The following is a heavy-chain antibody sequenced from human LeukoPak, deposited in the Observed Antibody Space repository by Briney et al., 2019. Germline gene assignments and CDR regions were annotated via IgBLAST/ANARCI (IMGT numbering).Heavy chain of an antibody. CDR2: MSSSDDGR. D-gene: IGHD2-15*01. J-gene: IGHJ4*02. CDR3: AKAPVTSCRGAFCYPFDY. CDR1: GFSFSSYA. V-gene: IGHV3-23*01. Sequence: GGSLRLSCATSGFSFSSYAMRWVRQAPGKGLEGVSAMSSSDDGRYYAASVKGRFTISRDNSRNTLYLQMNSLRAEDTAVYYCAKAPVTSCRGAFCYPFDYWGQGTLVTVSS.